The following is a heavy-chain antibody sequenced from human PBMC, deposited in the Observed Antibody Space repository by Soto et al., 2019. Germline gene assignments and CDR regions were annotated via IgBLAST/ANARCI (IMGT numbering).Heavy chain of an antibody. Sequence: EVQLVESGGGLVQPGGSLRLSCAASGFSFSVSSMHWVRQASGKGLEWLGRIRSKASNYATTYSESVRGRFIISRDDSQDTMFLQMNSLRTEDTAMSYFAIEAAGFGHWGQGTLVTVSS. CDR3: AIEAAGFGH. J-gene: IGHJ4*02. CDR2: IRSKASNYAT. V-gene: IGHV3-73*01. CDR1: GFSFSVSS. D-gene: IGHD3-3*01.